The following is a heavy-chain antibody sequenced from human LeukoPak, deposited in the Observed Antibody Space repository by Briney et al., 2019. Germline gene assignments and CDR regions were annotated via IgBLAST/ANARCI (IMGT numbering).Heavy chain of an antibody. J-gene: IGHJ5*02. D-gene: IGHD4-23*01. Sequence: GGSLRLSCAASGFTFSSYSMNWVRQAPGKGLEWVSVIYSGGSTYYADSVKGRFTISRDNSKNTVYLQMNSLRVEDTAVYYCARVKVATTYWFDPWGQGTLVTVSS. V-gene: IGHV3-66*01. CDR1: GFTFSSYS. CDR3: ARVKVATTYWFDP. CDR2: IYSGGST.